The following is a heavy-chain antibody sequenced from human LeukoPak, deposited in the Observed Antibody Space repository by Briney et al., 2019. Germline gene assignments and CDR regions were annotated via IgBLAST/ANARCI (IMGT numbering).Heavy chain of an antibody. D-gene: IGHD5-24*01. V-gene: IGHV3-53*04. CDR1: GFTFSSYS. CDR3: ARARRDGYQTHFDY. J-gene: IGHJ4*02. CDR2: IYSGGST. Sequence: PGGSLRLSCAASGFTFSSYSMNWVRQAPGKGLEWVSVIYSGGSTYYADSVKGRFTISRHNSKNTLYLQMNSLRAEDTAVYYYARARRDGYQTHFDYWGQGTLVTVSS.